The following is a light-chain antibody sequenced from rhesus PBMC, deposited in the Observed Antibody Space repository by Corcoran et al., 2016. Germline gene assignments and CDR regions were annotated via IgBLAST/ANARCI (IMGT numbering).Light chain of an antibody. CDR1: QGISSY. Sequence: DIQVTQSPSSLSASVGDRVTITCRASQGISSYLAWYQQKPGKAPKLLIYDASKLQSGVPSRFSGSGSGTDFTLTFSRLQPEDFAVYYCQQRNSYPLTFGRGTKVEIK. J-gene: IGKJ4*01. V-gene: IGKV1-38*01. CDR3: QQRNSYPLT. CDR2: DAS.